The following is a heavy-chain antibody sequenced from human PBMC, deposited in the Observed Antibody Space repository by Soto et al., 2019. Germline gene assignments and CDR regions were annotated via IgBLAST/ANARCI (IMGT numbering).Heavy chain of an antibody. J-gene: IGHJ4*02. CDR2: IFYSGST. Sequence: ETLSLTCTVSGGSISSYYWSWIRQPPGKGLEWIGYIFYSGSTSYYPSLKSRVTISVDTSKNQFSLKLTSVTAADTAVYYCATAGGWDIAPGFWGQGTLVTVSS. D-gene: IGHD5-12*01. CDR1: GGSISSYY. V-gene: IGHV4-59*01. CDR3: ATAGGWDIAPGF.